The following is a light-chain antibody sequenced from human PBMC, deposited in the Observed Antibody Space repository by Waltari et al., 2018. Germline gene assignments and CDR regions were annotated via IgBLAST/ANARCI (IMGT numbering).Light chain of an antibody. CDR3: NSYTNNSTYV. Sequence: QSALTQPASVSGSPGQSITISCTGTSSDVGGNTYVPWYQQHPGKAPKLMIYDVSKRPSGVSNRFSGSKSGNTASLTISGLQAEDEADYYCNSYTNNSTYVFGTGTKVTVL. V-gene: IGLV2-14*01. CDR1: SSDVGGNTY. CDR2: DVS. J-gene: IGLJ1*01.